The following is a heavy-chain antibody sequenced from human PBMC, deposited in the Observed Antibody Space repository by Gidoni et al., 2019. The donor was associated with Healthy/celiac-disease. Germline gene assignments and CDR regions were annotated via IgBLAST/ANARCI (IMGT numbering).Heavy chain of an antibody. CDR1: GYTFTSYG. V-gene: IGHV1-18*01. D-gene: IGHD3-22*01. CDR2: ISAYNGNT. CDR3: ARGPNYYDSSGYYLD. J-gene: IGHJ4*02. Sequence: QVQLLQSGAEVKKPGPTVKVSCTASGYTFTSYGTSGVRQAPGQGLEWMGRISAYNGNTNYAQKLQGRVTMTTDTSTSTAYMELRSLRSDDTAVYYCARGPNYYDSSGYYLDWGQGTLVTVSS.